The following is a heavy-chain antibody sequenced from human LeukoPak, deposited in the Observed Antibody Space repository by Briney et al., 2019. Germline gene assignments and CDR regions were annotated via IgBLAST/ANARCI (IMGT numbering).Heavy chain of an antibody. D-gene: IGHD6-13*01. Sequence: SETLSLTCAVYGGSFSGYYWSWIRQPPGKGLEWIGEINHSGSTNYNPSLKSRVTISVDTSKNQFSLKLSSVTAADTAVYYCARHSHSSSLDYWGQGTLVTVSS. CDR2: INHSGST. V-gene: IGHV4-34*01. CDR3: ARHSHSSSLDY. J-gene: IGHJ4*02. CDR1: GGSFSGYY.